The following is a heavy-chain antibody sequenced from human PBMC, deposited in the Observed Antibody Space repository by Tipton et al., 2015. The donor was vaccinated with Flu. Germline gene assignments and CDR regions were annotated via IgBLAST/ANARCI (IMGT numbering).Heavy chain of an antibody. D-gene: IGHD3-10*01. CDR2: ISHSGRT. CDR3: ARTTYYYGSGSSDY. CDR1: NYSISSAYY. V-gene: IGHV4-38-2*01. J-gene: IGHJ4*02. Sequence: PGLVKPSETLSLICAVSNYSISSAYYWGWIRQPPGKGLEWIGCISHSGRTYYNPSLKSRVTISVDMAKNQFSQRLSSVTAADTAVCYCARTTYYYGSGSSDYWGQGTLVTVSS.